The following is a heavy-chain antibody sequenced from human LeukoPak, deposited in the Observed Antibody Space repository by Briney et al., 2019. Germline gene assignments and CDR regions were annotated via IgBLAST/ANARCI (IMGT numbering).Heavy chain of an antibody. J-gene: IGHJ4*02. CDR1: GFPLDEYA. CDR2: ISWHCCSI. V-gene: IGHV3-9*01. Sequence: GRSLRLSCAASGFPLDEYAMHWVRQAPGKGLVGVSGISWHCCSIRCTDSVKGRFTISRDHAKNSRYLQMNSLRAEDTALYYCAKAPGGSSTSPNAFDYWGQGTLVTVSS. D-gene: IGHD2-2*01. CDR3: AKAPGGSSTSPNAFDY.